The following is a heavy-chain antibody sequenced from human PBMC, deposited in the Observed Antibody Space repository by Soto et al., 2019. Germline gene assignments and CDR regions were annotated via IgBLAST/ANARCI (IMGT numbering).Heavy chain of an antibody. V-gene: IGHV4-39*01. Sequence: PSETLSLTCTVSGGSISSSSYHWGWIRQPPGKGLEWIGSIYYSGTTYYNPSLKSRVTISVDTSKNQFSPKLSSVTAADTAAYYGARSISVAMDVWGQGSLVTVSS. J-gene: IGHJ4*02. D-gene: IGHD6-19*01. CDR2: IYYSGTT. CDR3: ARSISVAMDV. CDR1: GGSISSSSYH.